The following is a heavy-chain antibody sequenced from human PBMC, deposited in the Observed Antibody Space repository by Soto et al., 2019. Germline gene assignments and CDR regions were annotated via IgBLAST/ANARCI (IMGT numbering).Heavy chain of an antibody. CDR3: AKDIFQWLGEGY. J-gene: IGHJ4*02. CDR1: GFTFRSYA. CDR2: VSGSGSST. D-gene: IGHD6-19*01. V-gene: IGHV3-23*01. Sequence: GGSLRLSCAASGFTFRSYAMSWVRQAPGKGLEWVSAVSGSGSSTYYADSVKGRFTISRDNSKNTLYLQMNSLRAEDTAVYYCAKDIFQWLGEGYWGQGALVTVSS.